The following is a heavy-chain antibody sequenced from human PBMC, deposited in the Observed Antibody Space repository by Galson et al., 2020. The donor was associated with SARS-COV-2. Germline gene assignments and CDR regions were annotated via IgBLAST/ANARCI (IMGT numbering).Heavy chain of an antibody. CDR3: ATDFAYYYDSTLGY. CDR1: GYTLTELS. J-gene: IGHJ4*02. D-gene: IGHD3-22*01. CDR2: FDPEDGET. V-gene: IGHV1-24*01. Sequence: ASVKVSFKVSGYTLTELSMHWVRQAPGKGLEWMGGFDPEDGETIYAQKFQGRVTMTEDTSTDTAYMELSSLRSEDTAVYYCATDFAYYYDSTLGYWGQGTLVTVSS.